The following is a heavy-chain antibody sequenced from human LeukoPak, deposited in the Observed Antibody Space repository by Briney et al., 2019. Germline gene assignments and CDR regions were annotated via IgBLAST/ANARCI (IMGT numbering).Heavy chain of an antibody. V-gene: IGHV3-23*01. CDR1: GLSFSFYA. Sequence: GGSLRLSCAASGLSFSFYAMSWVRQAPGKGLEWVSSISGGGAGTYYADSVRGRFIISRDNSKNTLYLQMNSLRAEDTALYYCAKDFVRYNIQFDYWGQGALVTVSS. CDR2: ISGGGAGT. D-gene: IGHD1-1*01. CDR3: AKDFVRYNIQFDY. J-gene: IGHJ4*02.